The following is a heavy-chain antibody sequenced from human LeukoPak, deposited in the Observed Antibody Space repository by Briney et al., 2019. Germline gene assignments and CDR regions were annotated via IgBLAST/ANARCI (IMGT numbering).Heavy chain of an antibody. CDR1: GGTFSSYA. D-gene: IGHD5-18*01. CDR2: IIPIFGTA. V-gene: IGHV1-69*13. J-gene: IGHJ4*02. CDR3: ARDSHLPPYSYGYYFDY. Sequence: SVKVSCRASGGTFSSYAISWVRQAPGQGLEWMGGIIPIFGTANYAQKFQGRVSITADESTSTAYMELSSLRSEDTAVYYCARDSHLPPYSYGYYFDYWGQGTLVTVSS.